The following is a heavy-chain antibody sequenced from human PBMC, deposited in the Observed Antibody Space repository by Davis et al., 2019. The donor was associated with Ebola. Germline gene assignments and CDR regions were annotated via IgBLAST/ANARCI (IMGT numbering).Heavy chain of an antibody. J-gene: IGHJ4*02. V-gene: IGHV4-61*01. CDR2: IYYSGST. CDR3: AGLAAAGTGGVDY. Sequence: MPSETLSLTCSVSGDSVTSGTSYWSWIRQPPGKGLEWIGSIYYSGSTNYNPSLKSRVTISVDTSKNQFSLKLSSVTAADTAVYYCAGLAAAGTGGVDYWGQGTLVTVSS. CDR1: GDSVTSGTSY. D-gene: IGHD6-13*01.